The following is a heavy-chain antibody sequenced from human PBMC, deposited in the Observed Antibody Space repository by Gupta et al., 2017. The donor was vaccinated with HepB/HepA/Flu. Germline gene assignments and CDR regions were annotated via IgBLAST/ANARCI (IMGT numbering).Heavy chain of an antibody. J-gene: IGHJ6*02. V-gene: IGHV4-59*01. D-gene: IGHD3-10*01. CDR3: ARRGGSGSYYYYYYGMDV. CDR2: IYYSGST. CDR1: GGSISSYY. Sequence: QVQLQESGPGLVTPSETLSLTCTVSGGSISSYYWSWIRQPPGKGLEWIGYIYYSGSTNYNPSLKSRVTISVDTSKNQFSLKLSSVTAADTAVYYCARRGGSGSYYYYYYGMDVWGQGTTVTVSS.